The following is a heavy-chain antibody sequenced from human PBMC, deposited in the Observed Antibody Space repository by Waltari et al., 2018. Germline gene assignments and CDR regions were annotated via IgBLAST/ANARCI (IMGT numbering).Heavy chain of an antibody. Sequence: QVQLQESGPGLLNPSETLSLTCAVSGYSIRSGYYWGWVRQPPGKGLEWIGSVYHSGNTYYNPSLKSRLSISADTSNNQLSLKLSSVTAADTAVYYCVRGAAAGSGPLIDYWGQGILVTVSS. CDR2: VYHSGNT. CDR1: GYSIRSGYY. J-gene: IGHJ4*02. D-gene: IGHD6-13*01. V-gene: IGHV4-38-2*01. CDR3: VRGAAAGSGPLIDY.